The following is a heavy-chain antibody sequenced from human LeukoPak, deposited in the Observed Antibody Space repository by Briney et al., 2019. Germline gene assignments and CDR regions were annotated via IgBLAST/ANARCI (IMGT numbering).Heavy chain of an antibody. CDR1: GFSFSTYW. CDR3: SRGANWVDFDT. J-gene: IGHJ3*02. V-gene: IGHV3-7*04. Sequence: GGSLRLSCAASGFSFSTYWMHWVRQAPGKGLEWVANIKEDGSEENSADSVKGRFTISRDNAKTSVYLQMSSLRAEDTAVYYCSRGANWVDFDTWGQGTMVTVSS. D-gene: IGHD2-15*01. CDR2: IKEDGSEE.